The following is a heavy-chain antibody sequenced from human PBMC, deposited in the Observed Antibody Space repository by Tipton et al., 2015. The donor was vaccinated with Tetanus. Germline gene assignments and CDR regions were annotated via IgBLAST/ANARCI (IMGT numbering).Heavy chain of an antibody. J-gene: IGHJ6*02. V-gene: IGHV1-2*02. D-gene: IGHD3-22*01. Sequence: QVQLVQSGAEVKKPGASVKVSCKASGYTFTGYYIYWVRQAPGQGLEWMGWIDPNSGGTVYAQKFQGRVTMTRDTSISTAYMGLRSLRSDGTAVYYCARDRGDYIYYGMDVWGPGTTVTVS. CDR3: ARDRGDYIYYGMDV. CDR2: IDPNSGGT. CDR1: GYTFTGYY.